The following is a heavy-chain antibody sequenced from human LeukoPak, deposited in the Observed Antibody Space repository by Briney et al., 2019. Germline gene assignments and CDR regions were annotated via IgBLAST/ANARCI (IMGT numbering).Heavy chain of an antibody. D-gene: IGHD6-13*01. CDR3: AKDPESSSWVDYMDV. Sequence: GGSLRLSCAASGFTFSSYAMSWVRQAPGKGLEWVAFIQYNGNNQYYADSVKGRFTISRDNSKNMLYLQMNSLRAEDTAVYFCAKDPESSSWVDYMDVWGKGTTVTVSS. CDR1: GFTFSSYA. J-gene: IGHJ6*03. CDR2: IQYNGNNQ. V-gene: IGHV3-30*02.